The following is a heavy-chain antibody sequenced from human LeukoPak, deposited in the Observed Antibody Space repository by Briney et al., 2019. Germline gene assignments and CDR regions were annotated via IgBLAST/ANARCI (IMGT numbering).Heavy chain of an antibody. CDR3: ARGGYYDSSGYYYYYYYMDV. CDR2: IYYSGST. D-gene: IGHD3-22*01. Sequence: SETLSLTCTVSGGSISSYYWSWIRQPPGKGLEWIGYIYYSGSTNYNPSFKSRVTISVDTSKNQFSLKLSSVTAADTAVYYCARGGYYDSSGYYYYYYYMDVWGKGTTVTVSS. V-gene: IGHV4-59*01. CDR1: GGSISSYY. J-gene: IGHJ6*03.